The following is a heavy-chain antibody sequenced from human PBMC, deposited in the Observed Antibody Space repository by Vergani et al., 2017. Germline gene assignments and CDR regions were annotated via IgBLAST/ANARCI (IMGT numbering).Heavy chain of an antibody. CDR1: GSTVSGNY. J-gene: IGHJ5*02. V-gene: IGHV3-66*02. Sequence: ELQLVESGGGLVQPGGSLRLSCAASGSTVSGNYMTWVRQAPGKGLEWVSHIYSGDETYYVDSVMDRVTISRERSKNTLHLQINNLRVEDTAGYYFARGNYYGLGTYVGPWGQGTLGTVSS. CDR3: ARGNYYGLGTYVGP. CDR2: IYSGDET. D-gene: IGHD3-10*01.